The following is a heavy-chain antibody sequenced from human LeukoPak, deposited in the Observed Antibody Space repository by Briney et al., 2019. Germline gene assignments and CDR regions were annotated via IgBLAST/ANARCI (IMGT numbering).Heavy chain of an antibody. J-gene: IGHJ4*02. Sequence: PGGSLRLSCAASGFTFSSYGMHWVRQAPGKGLEWVAFIRYDGSNKYYTDSVKGRFTISRDNSKNTLYLQMNSLRAEDTAVYYCAKDQCLAGAPCLTGDLLYYDILTGFDYWGQGTLVTVSS. CDR2: IRYDGSNK. CDR1: GFTFSSYG. CDR3: AKDQCLAGAPCLTGDLLYYDILTGFDY. V-gene: IGHV3-30*02. D-gene: IGHD3-9*01.